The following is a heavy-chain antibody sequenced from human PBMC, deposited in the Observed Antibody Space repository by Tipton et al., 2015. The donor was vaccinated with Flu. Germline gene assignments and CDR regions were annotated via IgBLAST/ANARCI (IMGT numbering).Heavy chain of an antibody. J-gene: IGHJ6*04. Sequence: GLVKPSQTLSLTCAISGDSVSSNSAAWNWIRQSPSRGLEWLGRTYYRSEWHNDYAVSVKSRMTISPDTAKNPFSLHLNSVTPDDTAVYYCARGCSGGGCIPTTSLAVLDKGTTVTVSS. V-gene: IGHV6-1*01. CDR3: ARGCSGGGCIPTTSLAV. CDR1: GDSVSSNSAA. CDR2: TYYRSEWHN. D-gene: IGHD2-15*01.